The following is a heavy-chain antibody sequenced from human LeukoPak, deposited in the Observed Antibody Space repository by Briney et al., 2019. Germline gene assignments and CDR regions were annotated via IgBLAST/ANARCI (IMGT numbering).Heavy chain of an antibody. CDR2: INPSGGST. J-gene: IGHJ3*02. CDR3: ARPTTVGNAFHI. CDR1: GYTFTSYY. Sequence: ASVKVSRKTSGYTFTSYYIHWVRQAPGQGLEWMGIINPSGGSTAYAQKFQGRVTMTRDTSTNTVYMELSSLRSEDTAVYYCARPTTVGNAFHIWGQGTMVTVSS. D-gene: IGHD4-23*01. V-gene: IGHV1-46*01.